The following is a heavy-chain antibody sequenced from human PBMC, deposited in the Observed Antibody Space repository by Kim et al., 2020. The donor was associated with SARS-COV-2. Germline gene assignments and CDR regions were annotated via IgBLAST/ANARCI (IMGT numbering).Heavy chain of an antibody. CDR3: ARDSVAYYDFWSGYGPPHDAFDI. CDR1: GFTLSSYT. D-gene: IGHD3-3*01. V-gene: IGHV3-48*02. CDR2: ISSSSSTI. Sequence: GGSLRLSCAASGFTLSSYTMNWVRQAPGKGLEWVSYISSSSSTIYYADSVKGRFTISRDNAKNSLYLQMNSLRDEDTAVYYCARDSVAYYDFWSGYGPPHDAFDIWGQGTMVTVSS. J-gene: IGHJ3*02.